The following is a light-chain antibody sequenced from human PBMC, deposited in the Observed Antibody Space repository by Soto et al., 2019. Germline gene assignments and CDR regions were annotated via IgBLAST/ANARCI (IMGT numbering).Light chain of an antibody. V-gene: IGLV1-47*01. CDR2: RNN. J-gene: IGLJ1*01. Sequence: QSVLTQPPSASGTPGQRVTISCSGSSSNSGSNYVYWYQQLPGTAPKLLIYRNNQRPSGVPDRFSGSKSGTSASLAISGLRSEDEADYYCAAWDDSLRGVFGTGTKLTVL. CDR3: AAWDDSLRGV. CDR1: SSNSGSNY.